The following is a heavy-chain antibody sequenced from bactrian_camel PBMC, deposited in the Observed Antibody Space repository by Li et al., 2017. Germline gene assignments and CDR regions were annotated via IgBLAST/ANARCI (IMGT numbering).Heavy chain of an antibody. Sequence: HVQLVESGGGSAQAGGSLRLSCATTVDRDHSYCMAWFRQTPGKEREGIAAIDTDGSTTYADSVQGRFTISKDSAQNILYLDMSNLQPEDTAMYYCAADRESIHPLKWWLLQRARVNFGSWGQGTQVTVS. CDR2: IDTDGST. CDR3: AADRESIHPLKWWLLQRARVNFGS. J-gene: IGHJ6*01. V-gene: IGHV3S53*01. D-gene: IGHD2*01. CDR1: VDRDHSYC.